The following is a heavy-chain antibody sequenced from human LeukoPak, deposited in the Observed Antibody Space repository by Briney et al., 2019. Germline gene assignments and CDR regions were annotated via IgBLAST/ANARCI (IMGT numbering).Heavy chain of an antibody. V-gene: IGHV4-31*03. CDR3: ARVGYSSGADY. CDR2: IYYSGST. Sequence: PSETLSLTCTVSGGSISSGGYYWSWIRQHPGKGLEWIGYIYYSGSTYYNPSLKSRVTISVDTSKNQFSLRLSSVTAADTAVYYCARVGYSSGADYWGQGTLVTVSS. J-gene: IGHJ4*02. CDR1: GGSISSGGYY. D-gene: IGHD6-19*01.